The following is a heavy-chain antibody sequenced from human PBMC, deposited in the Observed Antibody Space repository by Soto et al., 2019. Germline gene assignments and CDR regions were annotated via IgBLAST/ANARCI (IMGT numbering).Heavy chain of an antibody. Sequence: GESLKISCNGSGYSFTSYWIGWVRQMPGKGLEWMGIIYPGDSDTRYSPSFQGQVTISADKYISTAYLQWSSLKASDTDMYYCSRLTQGWFDPWCQGTLVTVYS. V-gene: IGHV5-51*01. CDR2: IYPGDSDT. CDR3: SRLTQGWFDP. CDR1: GYSFTSYW. D-gene: IGHD1-20*01. J-gene: IGHJ5*02.